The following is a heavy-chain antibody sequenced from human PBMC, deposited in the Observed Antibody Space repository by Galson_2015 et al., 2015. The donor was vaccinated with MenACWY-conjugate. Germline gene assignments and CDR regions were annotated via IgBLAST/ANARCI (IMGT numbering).Heavy chain of an antibody. Sequence: SLRLSCAASGFTFSNAWMSWVRQAPGKGLEWVGRIKSKTDGGTTDYAAPVKGRFTISRDDSKNTLYLQMNSLKTEDTAVYYCTTEEGKYYSYYGMDVWGQGTTVTVSS. J-gene: IGHJ6*02. CDR3: TTEEGKYYSYYGMDV. V-gene: IGHV3-15*01. CDR2: IKSKTDGGTT. CDR1: GFTFSNAW.